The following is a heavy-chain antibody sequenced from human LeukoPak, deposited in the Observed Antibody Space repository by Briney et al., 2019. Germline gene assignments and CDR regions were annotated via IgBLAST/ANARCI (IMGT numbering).Heavy chain of an antibody. CDR1: GFTLSSYG. CDR3: AKEGNPYSLYYFDS. D-gene: IGHD2-15*01. CDR2: TSYDGSKT. Sequence: QPGRSLRLSCAASGFTLSSYGMHWVRQAPGKGLEWVAVTSYDGSKTFYADSVKGRFTISRDNSKNTLYLQMNTLRAEDTAVYYCAKEGNPYSLYYFDSWGQGALVTVSS. V-gene: IGHV3-30*18. J-gene: IGHJ4*02.